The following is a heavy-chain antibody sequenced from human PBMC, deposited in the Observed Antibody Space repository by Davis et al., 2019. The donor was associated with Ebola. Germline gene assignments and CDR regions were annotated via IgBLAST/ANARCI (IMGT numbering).Heavy chain of an antibody. V-gene: IGHV1-18*01. J-gene: IGHJ4*02. D-gene: IGHD5-24*01. CDR3: ARRDGLDFDY. Sequence: ASVKVSCKASGGTFTTYGITWVRQAPGQGLEWLGWITTYGDNTNYAQKFQDRVPLTTDTSTNTAYMELRSLRSDDTAVYYCARRDGLDFDYWGQGTLVTVSS. CDR1: GGTFTTYG. CDR2: ITTYGDNT.